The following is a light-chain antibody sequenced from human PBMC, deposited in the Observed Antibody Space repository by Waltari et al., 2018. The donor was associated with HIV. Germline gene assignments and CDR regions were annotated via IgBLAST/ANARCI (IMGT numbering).Light chain of an antibody. V-gene: IGLV1-44*01. J-gene: IGLJ3*02. CDR2: SNN. CDR1: NSNIGTNT. Sequence: QSVLTQPPSASGTPGQRVTISCSGSNSNIGTNTVHWYQHLPGSAPKLLIYSNNQRPSGVPDRFSASKSGTSASLAISGLRSEDEAEYYCAAWDENLNGLFGGGTKLTVL. CDR3: AAWDENLNGL.